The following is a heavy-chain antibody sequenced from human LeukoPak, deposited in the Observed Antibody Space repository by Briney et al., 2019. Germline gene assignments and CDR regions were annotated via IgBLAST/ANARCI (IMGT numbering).Heavy chain of an antibody. Sequence: GGSLRLSCAASGFTISSDAMHWVRQALGKGLEWVAVISYDGSNKYYADSVKGRFTISRDNSKNTLYLQMNSLRAEDTAVYYCARVGGVVAVAGTYDYWGQGTLVTVSS. CDR1: GFTISSDA. V-gene: IGHV3-30*04. D-gene: IGHD6-19*01. CDR2: ISYDGSNK. CDR3: ARVGGVVAVAGTYDY. J-gene: IGHJ4*02.